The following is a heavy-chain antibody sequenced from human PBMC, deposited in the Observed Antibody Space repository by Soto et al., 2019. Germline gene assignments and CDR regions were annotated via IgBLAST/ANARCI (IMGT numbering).Heavy chain of an antibody. D-gene: IGHD6-19*01. Sequence: QLQLQESGPGLVKPSETLSLTCAVSGGSISSSSYYWGWLRQPPGKGLEWIGSIYYSGSTYYTPSLQSRFAISVDTSKNQFSLKLNSVTAADTAVYYCARRTVNIRTFYSGLKTHCFDYWGQGTLVTVSS. J-gene: IGHJ4*02. V-gene: IGHV4-39*01. CDR3: ARRTVNIRTFYSGLKTHCFDY. CDR2: IYYSGST. CDR1: GGSISSSSYY.